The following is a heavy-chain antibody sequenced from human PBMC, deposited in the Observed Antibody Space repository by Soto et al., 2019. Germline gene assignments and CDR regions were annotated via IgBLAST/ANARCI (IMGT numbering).Heavy chain of an antibody. Sequence: EVQLVESGGGLVKPGGSLRLSCAASGFTFSSYSMNWVRRAPGKGLEWVSSISSSSSYIYYADSVKGRFTISRDNAKKSLYLQMNSLRAEDTAVYYCARTRIGTNAFDIWGQGTMVTVSS. J-gene: IGHJ3*02. CDR2: ISSSSSYI. CDR3: ARTRIGTNAFDI. CDR1: GFTFSSYS. V-gene: IGHV3-21*01. D-gene: IGHD2-15*01.